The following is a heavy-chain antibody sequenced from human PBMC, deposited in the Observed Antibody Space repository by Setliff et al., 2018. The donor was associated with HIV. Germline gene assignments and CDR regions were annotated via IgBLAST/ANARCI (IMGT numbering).Heavy chain of an antibody. V-gene: IGHV4-59*01. CDR1: GGSISSYY. CDR2: IYYSGST. J-gene: IGHJ3*02. CDR3: ARNPCSGGSCPDAFDI. Sequence: PSETLSLTCTVSGGSISSYYWSWIRQPPGKGLEWIGYIYYSGSTNYNPSLKSRVTISVDTSQNQFSLKLSSVTAADTAVYYCARNPCSGGSCPDAFDIWGQGTMVTVSS. D-gene: IGHD2-15*01.